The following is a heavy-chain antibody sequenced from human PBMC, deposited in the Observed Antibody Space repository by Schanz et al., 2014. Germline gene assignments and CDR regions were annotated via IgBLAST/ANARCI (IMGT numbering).Heavy chain of an antibody. V-gene: IGHV3-23*01. CDR1: GFTFSTYA. J-gene: IGHJ4*02. CDR2: ISGSGGST. CDR3: AKSMYSTSWAFDL. D-gene: IGHD2-2*01. Sequence: EVQLLESGGGLVQPGGSLRLSCAASGFTFSTYAMYWVRQAPGKGLEWVSAISGSGGSTYYADSVKGRFTISRDNSKNTLYVQMNSLRAEDTAVYYCAKSMYSTSWAFDLWGQGAQVTVSS.